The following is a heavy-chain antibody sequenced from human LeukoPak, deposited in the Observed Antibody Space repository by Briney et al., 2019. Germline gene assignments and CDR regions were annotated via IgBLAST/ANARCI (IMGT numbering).Heavy chain of an antibody. J-gene: IGHJ4*02. CDR3: ARDGLPYFDY. CDR1: GGSFSGYY. D-gene: IGHD5/OR15-5a*01. Sequence: PSETLSLTCAVYGGSFSGYYWSWIRQPPGKGLEWIGEINHSGSTNYNPSLKSRVTMSVDTSKNQFSLKLSSVTAADTAVYYCARDGLPYFDYWDQGTLVTVSS. V-gene: IGHV4-34*01. CDR2: INHSGST.